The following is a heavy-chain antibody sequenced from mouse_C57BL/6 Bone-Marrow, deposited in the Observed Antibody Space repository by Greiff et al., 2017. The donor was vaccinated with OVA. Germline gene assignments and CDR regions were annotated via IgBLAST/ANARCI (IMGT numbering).Heavy chain of an antibody. Sequence: VQLQESDAELVKPGASVKISCKVSGYTFTDHTIHWMKQRPEQGLEWIGYIYPRDGSTKYNEKFKGKATLTADKSSSTAYMQLNSLTSEDTAVYFCAREGNYDYGYFDYWGQGTTLTVSS. CDR1: GYTFTDHT. D-gene: IGHD2-4*01. V-gene: IGHV1-78*01. CDR2: IYPRDGST. CDR3: AREGNYDYGYFDY. J-gene: IGHJ2*01.